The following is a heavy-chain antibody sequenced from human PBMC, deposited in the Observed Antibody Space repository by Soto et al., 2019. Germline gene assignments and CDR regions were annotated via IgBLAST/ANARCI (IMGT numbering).Heavy chain of an antibody. J-gene: IGHJ4*02. D-gene: IGHD2-15*01. V-gene: IGHV1-2*04. Sequence: GASVKVSCKASGYTFTGYYMHWVRQAPGQGLEWMGWINPNSGGTNYAQKFQGWVTMTRDTSISTAYMELSRLRSDDTAVYYCARGYCSGGSCYSYYFDYWGQGTLVTVSS. CDR3: ARGYCSGGSCYSYYFDY. CDR2: INPNSGGT. CDR1: GYTFTGYY.